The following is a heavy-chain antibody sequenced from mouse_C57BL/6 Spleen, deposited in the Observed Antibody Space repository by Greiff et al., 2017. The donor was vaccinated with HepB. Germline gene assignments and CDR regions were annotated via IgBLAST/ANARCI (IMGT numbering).Heavy chain of an antibody. CDR3: ARSAPLYYHRRSPGWYFDV. CDR2: IDPNSGGT. CDR1: GYTFTSYW. Sequence: QVQLQQPGAELVKPGASVKLSCKASGYTFTSYWMHWVKQRPGRGLEWIGRIDPNSGGTKYNEKFKSKATLTVDKPSSTAYMQLSSLTSEDSAVYYWARSAPLYYHRRSPGWYFDVWGTGTTGTVSS. D-gene: IGHD1-1*01. V-gene: IGHV1-72*01. J-gene: IGHJ1*03.